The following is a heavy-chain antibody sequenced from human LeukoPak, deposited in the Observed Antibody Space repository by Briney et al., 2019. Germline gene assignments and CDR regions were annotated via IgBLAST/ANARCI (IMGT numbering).Heavy chain of an antibody. CDR2: ISYDGSNK. D-gene: IGHD3-10*01. V-gene: IGHV3-30*04. J-gene: IGHJ4*02. Sequence: GGSLRLSCAVSGFTFSTYAMHWVRQAPGKGLEWVAIISYDGSNKYYADSVKGRFTISRDNSKNTLYLQVNSLRAEDTAVYYCARSDYYGSGSYLGYWGQGTLVTVSS. CDR1: GFTFSTYA. CDR3: ARSDYYGSGSYLGY.